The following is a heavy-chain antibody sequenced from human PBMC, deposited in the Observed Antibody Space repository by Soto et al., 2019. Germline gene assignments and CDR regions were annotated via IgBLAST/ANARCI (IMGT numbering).Heavy chain of an antibody. CDR3: ARCRIAVAGPPDY. CDR1: GYTFTSYD. Sequence: ASVKVSCKASGYTFTSYDINWVRQATGQGFEWMGWMNPKSGGTRYIQKFQGRFTISRDNSKNTLYLQMNSLRAEDTAVYYCARCRIAVAGPPDYWGQGTQVTVSS. J-gene: IGHJ4*02. CDR2: MNPKSGGT. V-gene: IGHV1-8*01. D-gene: IGHD6-19*01.